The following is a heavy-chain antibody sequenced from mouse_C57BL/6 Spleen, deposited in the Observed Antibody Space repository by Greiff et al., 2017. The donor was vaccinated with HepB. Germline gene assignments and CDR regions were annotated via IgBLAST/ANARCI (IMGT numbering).Heavy chain of an antibody. V-gene: IGHV1-20*01. Sequence: VQLQQSGPELVKPGDSVKISCKASGYSFTSYFMNWVMQSHGKSLEWIGRINPYNGDTFYNQKFKGKATLTVDKSSSTAYMELRSLTSEDSAVYSCADDDYGSSYYWYFDVWGTGTTVTVSS. CDR1: GYSFTSYF. J-gene: IGHJ1*03. CDR2: INPYNGDT. D-gene: IGHD1-1*01. CDR3: ADDDYGSSYYWYFDV.